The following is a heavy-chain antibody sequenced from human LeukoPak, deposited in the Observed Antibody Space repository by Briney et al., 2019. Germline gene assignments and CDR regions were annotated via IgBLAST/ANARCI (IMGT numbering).Heavy chain of an antibody. CDR1: GFTFSSYS. CDR3: ARGRNYYDSSGYPH. V-gene: IGHV3-21*01. D-gene: IGHD3-22*01. J-gene: IGHJ4*02. Sequence: GGSLRLSCAASGFTFSSYSMNWVSQAPGKGLEWVSSISSSSSYIYYADSVKGRFTISRDNAKNSLYLQMNSLRAEDTAVYYCARGRNYYDSSGYPHGGQGTLVTVSS. CDR2: ISSSSSYI.